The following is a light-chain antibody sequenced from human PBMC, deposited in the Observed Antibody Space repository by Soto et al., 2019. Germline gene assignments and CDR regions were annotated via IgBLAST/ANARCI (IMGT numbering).Light chain of an antibody. V-gene: IGLV2-14*01. J-gene: IGLJ1*01. CDR2: DVS. Sequence: QSALTQPASVAGSPGPSITISCTGTSSDVGDYNYVSWYQQHPGKAPKVMIYDVSNRPSGVSNRFSGSKSGNTASLTISGLQAEDEADYYCSSYTSSSTLVFGTGTKLTVL. CDR3: SSYTSSSTLV. CDR1: SSDVGDYNY.